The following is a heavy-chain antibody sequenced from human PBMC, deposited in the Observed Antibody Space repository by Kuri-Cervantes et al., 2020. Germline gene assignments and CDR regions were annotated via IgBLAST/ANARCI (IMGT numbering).Heavy chain of an antibody. CDR1: GYTFSSYW. CDR3: ARELLGYCSSTSCYGLGY. Sequence: LTCAASGYTFSSYWIHWVRQAPGKGLVWVSRINSDGSSTSYADSVKGRFTISRDNSKNTLYLQMNSPRAEDTAVYYCARELLGYCSSTSCYGLGYWGQGTLVTVSS. CDR2: INSDGSST. J-gene: IGHJ4*02. V-gene: IGHV3-74*01. D-gene: IGHD2-2*01.